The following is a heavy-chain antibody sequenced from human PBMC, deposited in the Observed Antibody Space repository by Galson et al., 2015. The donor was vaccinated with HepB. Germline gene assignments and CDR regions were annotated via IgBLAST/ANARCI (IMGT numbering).Heavy chain of an antibody. CDR3: AGRAIPSSSWYLPVGDAFDI. J-gene: IGHJ3*02. D-gene: IGHD6-13*01. Sequence: SVKVSCKASGYTFTSYAMHWVRQAPGQRLEWMGWINAGNGNTKYSQKFQGRVTITRDKSASTAYIELSSLRSEDSAMHYCAGRAIPSSSWYLPVGDAFDIWGQGTTVTVSS. CDR1: GYTFTSYA. CDR2: INAGNGNT. V-gene: IGHV1-3*01.